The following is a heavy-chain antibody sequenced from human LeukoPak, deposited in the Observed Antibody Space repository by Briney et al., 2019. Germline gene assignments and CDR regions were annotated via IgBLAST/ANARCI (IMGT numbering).Heavy chain of an antibody. CDR2: INPSGGST. D-gene: IGHD3-22*01. J-gene: IGHJ4*02. Sequence: ASVRVSCKASGYTFTSYYMHWVRQAPGQGLEWMGIINPSGGSTSYAQKFQGRVTMTRDTSTSTVYMELSSLRSEDTAVYYCARDLRGGAYYYDSSGFYDYWGQGTLVTVSS. V-gene: IGHV1-46*01. CDR1: GYTFTSYY. CDR3: ARDLRGGAYYYDSSGFYDY.